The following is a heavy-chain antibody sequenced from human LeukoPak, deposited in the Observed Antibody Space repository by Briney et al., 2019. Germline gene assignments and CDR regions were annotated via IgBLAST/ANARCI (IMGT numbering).Heavy chain of an antibody. CDR1: EVTFNTYD. V-gene: IGHV3-13*01. CDR3: ARDRRADYFRNDDCFDI. Sequence: PGESLRLSCAVSEVTFNTYDMHWVRQAPGKGLEWVSAISTSGDTFYSVSVEGRFAISREAAKSSLDLQMNSLGAGDTAVYYCARDRRADYFRNDDCFDIWGQGTMVTVSS. D-gene: IGHD2-21*01. CDR2: ISTSGDT. J-gene: IGHJ3*02.